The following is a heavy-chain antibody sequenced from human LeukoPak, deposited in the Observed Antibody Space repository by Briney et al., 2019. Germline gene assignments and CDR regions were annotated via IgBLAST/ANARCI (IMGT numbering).Heavy chain of an antibody. J-gene: IGHJ4*02. CDR2: ISGSGGST. V-gene: IGHV3-23*01. D-gene: IGHD4-17*01. Sequence: ETLSLTCTVSGGSISSGDYYWSWIRQAPGKGLEWVSAISGSGGSTYYADSVKGRFTISRDNSKNTLYLQMNSLRAEDTAVYYCAKSDGEKFDYWGQGTLVTVSS. CDR1: GGSISSGDYY. CDR3: AKSDGEKFDY.